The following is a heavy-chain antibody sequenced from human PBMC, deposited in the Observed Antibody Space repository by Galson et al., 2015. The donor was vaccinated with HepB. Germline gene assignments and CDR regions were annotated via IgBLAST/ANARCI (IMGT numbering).Heavy chain of an antibody. CDR1: GFTFSSYG. J-gene: IGHJ5*02. Sequence: SLRLSCAASGFTFSSYGISWVRQAPGKGLEWVSGISGSGHDTYYVDSVKGRFTISRDNSKNTLYLQMDSLRAEDTAVYYCAKGLYSSGWGFDPWGQGTLVTVSS. CDR2: ISGSGHDT. V-gene: IGHV3-23*01. D-gene: IGHD6-19*01. CDR3: AKGLYSSGWGFDP.